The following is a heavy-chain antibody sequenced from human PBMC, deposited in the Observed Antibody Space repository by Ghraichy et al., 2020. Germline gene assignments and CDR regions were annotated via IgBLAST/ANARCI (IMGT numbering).Heavy chain of an antibody. CDR2: VRPGSGTT. CDR1: GYTFTTYD. V-gene: IGHV1-8*01. CDR3: SRGVGAVGDY. D-gene: IGHD6-19*01. J-gene: IGHJ4*02. Sequence: ASVKVSCKSSGYTFTTYDINWVRQVPGQGLEWMGWVRPGSGTTRYAQKFQGRVTMTRDTSMTTVYMELNSLRSDDTAIYFCSRGVGAVGDYWGQGTLVTVSS.